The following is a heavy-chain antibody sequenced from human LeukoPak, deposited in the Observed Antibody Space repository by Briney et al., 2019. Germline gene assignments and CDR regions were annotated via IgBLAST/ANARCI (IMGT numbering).Heavy chain of an antibody. Sequence: PGGSLRLSCAASEFTFSSHGMHWVRRAPGKGLEWVAVISYDGSNKYYADSVKGRFTISRDNSKNTLYLQMNCLRPEDTAVYYCARDVSGSYSFDNWGQGSLVTVSS. J-gene: IGHJ4*02. CDR1: EFTFSSHG. CDR2: ISYDGSNK. V-gene: IGHV3-30*03. CDR3: ARDVSGSYSFDN. D-gene: IGHD1-26*01.